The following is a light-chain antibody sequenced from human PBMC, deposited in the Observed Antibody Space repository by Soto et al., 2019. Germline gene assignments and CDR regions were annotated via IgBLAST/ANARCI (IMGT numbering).Light chain of an antibody. CDR1: QGISNY. CDR3: QKYYSAPFT. CDR2: GAS. J-gene: IGKJ3*01. V-gene: IGKV1-27*01. Sequence: DIQMTQSPSSLSAYLGDRVTITCRASQGISNYLAWYQQKPGRLPKLLLFGASTLQSGVPARFSGSGSGTLFTLTITGLLPEDVATYYCQKYYSAPFTFGPGTKVDFK.